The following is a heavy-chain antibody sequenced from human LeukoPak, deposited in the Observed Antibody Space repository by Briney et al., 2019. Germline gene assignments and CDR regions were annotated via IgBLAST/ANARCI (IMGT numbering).Heavy chain of an antibody. CDR1: GGSVSSYY. CDR3: ARDNKEFDAFDI. CDR2: IYSSGST. J-gene: IGHJ3*02. V-gene: IGHV4-4*07. D-gene: IGHD2/OR15-2a*01. Sequence: PSETLSLTCTVSGGSVSSYYWSWIRQPAGKGLEWIGRIYSSGSTNYNPSLKSRVTMSVDTSKNQFSLKLSSMTAADTAVYYCARDNKEFDAFDIWGQGTMVTVSS.